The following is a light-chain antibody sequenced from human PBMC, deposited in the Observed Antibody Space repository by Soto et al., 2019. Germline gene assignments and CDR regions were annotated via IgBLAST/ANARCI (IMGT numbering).Light chain of an antibody. CDR3: SSYTSSGALYV. J-gene: IGLJ1*01. CDR1: NYDIGGYNY. CDR2: EVT. Sequence: QSVLTQPASVSGSPGQSITISCTGTNYDIGGYNYVSWYQQHPGKAPKLMIYEVTNRPSGVSNRFSGSKSGNTASLTISGLQAEDEADYHCSSYTSSGALYVFGTGTQLTVL. V-gene: IGLV2-14*01.